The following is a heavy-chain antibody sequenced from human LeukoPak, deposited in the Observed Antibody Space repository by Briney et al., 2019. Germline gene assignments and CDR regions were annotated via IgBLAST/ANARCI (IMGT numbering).Heavy chain of an antibody. D-gene: IGHD4-17*01. CDR3: ARAGVTTRGVDY. V-gene: IGHV1-2*06. CDR1: GYTFTGYY. CDR2: INPNSGGT. J-gene: IGHJ4*02. Sequence: ASVKVSCKASGYTFTGYYMHWVRQAPGQGLEWMGRINPNSGGTNYAQKFQGRVTMTGDTSISTAYMELSRLRSDDTAVYYCARAGVTTRGVDYWGQGTLVTVSS.